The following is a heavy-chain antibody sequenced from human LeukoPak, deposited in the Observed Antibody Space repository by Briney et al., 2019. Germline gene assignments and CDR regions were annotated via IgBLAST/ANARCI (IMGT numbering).Heavy chain of an antibody. CDR3: ARGEVAMAGSDGVDY. V-gene: IGHV4-30-2*01. J-gene: IGHJ4*02. Sequence: PSETLSLTCTVSGGSISSGGYYWSWIRQPPGKGLEWIGYIYHSGSTYYNPSLKSRVTISVDRSKNQFSLKLSSVTAADTAVYYCARGEVAMAGSDGVDYWGQGTLVTVSS. CDR2: IYHSGST. CDR1: GGSISSGGYY. D-gene: IGHD6-19*01.